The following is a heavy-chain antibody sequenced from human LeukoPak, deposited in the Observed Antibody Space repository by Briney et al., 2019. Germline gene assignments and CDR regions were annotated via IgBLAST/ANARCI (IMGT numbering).Heavy chain of an antibody. V-gene: IGHV1-69*06. CDR2: IIPIFGTA. Sequence: SVKVSCKASGGTFSSYAISWVRQAPGQGLEWMGGIIPIFGTANYAQKFQGRVKITADKSTSTAYMELSSLRSEDTAVYYCASCSVRGGTYYYYYYGMDVWGKGTTVTVSS. D-gene: IGHD3-10*01. CDR1: GGTFSSYA. J-gene: IGHJ6*04. CDR3: ASCSVRGGTYYYYYYGMDV.